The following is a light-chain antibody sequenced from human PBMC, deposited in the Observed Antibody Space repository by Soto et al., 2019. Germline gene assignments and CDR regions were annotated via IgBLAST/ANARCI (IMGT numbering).Light chain of an antibody. J-gene: IGKJ1*01. CDR1: QSVSGN. CDR3: QQYNNWPRT. CDR2: GAS. Sequence: EIVMTQSPATLSVSPGERATLSCRASQSVSGNLAWYQRKPGQAPRLLIYGASTRVTGIPARFSGSGSGTEFTLTISSLQSEDFAVYSCQQYNNWPRTFGQGTKVDIK. V-gene: IGKV3-15*01.